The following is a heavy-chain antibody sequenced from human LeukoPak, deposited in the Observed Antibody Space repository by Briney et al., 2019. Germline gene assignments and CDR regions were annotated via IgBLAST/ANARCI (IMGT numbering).Heavy chain of an antibody. Sequence: SETLSLTCTVSGYSISSGYYWGWIRQPPGKGLEWIGSIYHSGSTYYNPSLKSRVTISVDTSKNQFSLKLSSVTAADTAVYYCARGGGQLRYNYFDYWGQGTLVTVSS. CDR1: GYSISSGYY. V-gene: IGHV4-38-2*02. J-gene: IGHJ4*02. D-gene: IGHD3-16*01. CDR2: IYHSGST. CDR3: ARGGGQLRYNYFDY.